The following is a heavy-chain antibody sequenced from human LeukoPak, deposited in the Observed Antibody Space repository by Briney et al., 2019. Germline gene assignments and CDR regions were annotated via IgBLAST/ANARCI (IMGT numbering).Heavy chain of an antibody. CDR1: GYTFTSYG. CDR2: INPNSGGT. CDR3: ARVNRDGYNFDF. Sequence: ASVKVSCKASGYTFTSYGISWVRQAPGQGLEWMGWINPNSGGTNYAQKFQGRVTMTRDTSISTAYMELSRLRSDDTAVYYCARVNRDGYNFDFWGQGTLVTVSS. J-gene: IGHJ4*02. V-gene: IGHV1-2*02. D-gene: IGHD5-24*01.